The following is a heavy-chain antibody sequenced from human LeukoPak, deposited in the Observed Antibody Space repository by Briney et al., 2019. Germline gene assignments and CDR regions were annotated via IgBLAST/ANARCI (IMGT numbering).Heavy chain of an antibody. Sequence: GGSLRLSCAASGFTFSSYSMNWVRQAPGKGLEWVSSISSSSSYIYYADSVKGRFTISRDNAKNSLYLQMNSLRAEDTAVYYCARALKTYSSNTGIDYWGQGTLVTVSS. CDR2: ISSSSSYI. J-gene: IGHJ4*02. CDR3: ARALKTYSSNTGIDY. D-gene: IGHD6-13*01. V-gene: IGHV3-21*01. CDR1: GFTFSSYS.